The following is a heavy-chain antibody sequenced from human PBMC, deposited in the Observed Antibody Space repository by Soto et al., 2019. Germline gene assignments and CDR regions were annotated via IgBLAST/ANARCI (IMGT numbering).Heavy chain of an antibody. Sequence: GGSLRLSCAASGFTFSSYAMHWVRQAPGKGLEWVAVISYDGSNKYYADSVKGRFTISRDNSKNTLYLQMNSLRAEDTAVYYCARWGLYGSSGYYHGGMDVWGQGTTVTVSS. D-gene: IGHD3-22*01. CDR3: ARWGLYGSSGYYHGGMDV. CDR2: ISYDGSNK. J-gene: IGHJ6*02. V-gene: IGHV3-30-3*01. CDR1: GFTFSSYA.